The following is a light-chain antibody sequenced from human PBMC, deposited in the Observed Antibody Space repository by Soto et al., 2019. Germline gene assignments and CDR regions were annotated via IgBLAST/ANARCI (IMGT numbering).Light chain of an antibody. Sequence: DIQMTQSPSTLSASVADRVTITCRASQSISSWLAWYQQKPGRAPKLLIYKASSLESGVPSRFSGSGSGTDFTLTISSLHPEDFATYFCQQSHTPPLTFGGGTKVDNK. V-gene: IGKV1-5*03. CDR3: QQSHTPPLT. CDR2: KAS. CDR1: QSISSW. J-gene: IGKJ4*01.